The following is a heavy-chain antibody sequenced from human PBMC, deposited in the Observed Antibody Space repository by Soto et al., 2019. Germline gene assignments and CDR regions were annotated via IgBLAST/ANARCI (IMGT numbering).Heavy chain of an antibody. V-gene: IGHV4-30-2*01. CDR1: GGSISSGGYS. CDR3: ARGGGDYYASSGYYSWFDP. D-gene: IGHD3-22*01. CDR2: IYHSGST. Sequence: QLQLQESGSGLVKPSQTLSLTCAVSGGSISSGGYSWSWIRQPPGKGLEWIGYIYHSGSTYYNPSLKSRVTISVDRSKNQFSLKLSSVTAADTAVYYCARGGGDYYASSGYYSWFDPWGQGTLVTVSS. J-gene: IGHJ5*02.